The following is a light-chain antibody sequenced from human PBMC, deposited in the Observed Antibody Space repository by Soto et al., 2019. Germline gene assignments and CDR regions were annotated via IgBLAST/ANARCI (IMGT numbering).Light chain of an antibody. Sequence: EIVLTQSPGTLSLSPGATATLSCRASQSVSSNYLAWFQQKPGQAPRLLIYGASSRATGIPDRFSGSGSGTDFTLTISRLEPEDFAVYYCHQYGRSPIYTFGPGIKVDFK. CDR2: GAS. CDR1: QSVSSNY. CDR3: HQYGRSPIYT. J-gene: IGKJ3*01. V-gene: IGKV3-20*01.